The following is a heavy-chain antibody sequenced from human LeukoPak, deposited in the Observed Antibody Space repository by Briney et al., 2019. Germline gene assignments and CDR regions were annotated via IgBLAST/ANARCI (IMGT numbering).Heavy chain of an antibody. CDR2: IRSKSDGGAT. CDR1: GFTFRKFW. CDR3: ATESVDLFDY. D-gene: IGHD4-23*01. J-gene: IGHJ4*02. Sequence: GGSLTLSCAASGFTFRKFWMSWVRQAPGKGLEGVGRIRSKSDGGATDYPAPVKGRFTISRDDSKNTLYLQMNSLKTEDTAVYYCATESVDLFDYWGQGTLVTVSS. V-gene: IGHV3-15*01.